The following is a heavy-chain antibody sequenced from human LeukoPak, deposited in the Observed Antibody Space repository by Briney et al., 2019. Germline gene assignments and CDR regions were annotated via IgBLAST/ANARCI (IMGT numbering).Heavy chain of an antibody. J-gene: IGHJ5*02. V-gene: IGHV3-74*01. CDR1: GFTFSSYW. D-gene: IGHD4-17*01. Sequence: PGGSLRLSCAASGFTFSSYWMHWVRQAPGKGLVWVSRINSDGRSTSYADSVKGRFTISRDNAKNTLYLQMNSLRAEDTAVYYCARDARFSYAAAVNWFDPWGQGTLVTVSS. CDR2: INSDGRST. CDR3: ARDARFSYAAAVNWFDP.